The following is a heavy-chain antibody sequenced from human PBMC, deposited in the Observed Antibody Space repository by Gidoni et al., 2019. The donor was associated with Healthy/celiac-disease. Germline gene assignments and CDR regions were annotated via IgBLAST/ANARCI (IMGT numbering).Heavy chain of an antibody. J-gene: IGHJ4*02. V-gene: IGHV3-48*03. CDR1: GFTFSSYE. Sequence: EVQLVESGGGLVQPGGSLILSCAASGFTFSSYEMNWVRQAPGKGLEWVSYISSSGSTIYYADSVKGRFTISRDNAKNSLYLQMNSLRAEDTAVYYCARDPGISYGGKPLDYWGQGTLVTVSS. D-gene: IGHD4-17*01. CDR3: ARDPGISYGGKPLDY. CDR2: ISSSGSTI.